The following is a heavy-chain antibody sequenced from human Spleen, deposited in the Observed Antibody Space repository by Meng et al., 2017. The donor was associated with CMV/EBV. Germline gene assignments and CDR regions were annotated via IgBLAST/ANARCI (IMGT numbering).Heavy chain of an antibody. CDR1: GESFSGSY. CDR2: VNHNGRT. V-gene: IGHV4-34*07. CDR3: VRISPTAVGTAYDY. Sequence: SETLSLTCAVSGESFSGSYWSWIRHPPGRGLEWIGEVNHNGRTNYNPSLKSRVTMSSDTSTNGFSLRLSSVTAGDTAVYYCVRISPTAVGTAYDYWGQGILVTVSS. J-gene: IGHJ4*02. D-gene: IGHD6-13*01.